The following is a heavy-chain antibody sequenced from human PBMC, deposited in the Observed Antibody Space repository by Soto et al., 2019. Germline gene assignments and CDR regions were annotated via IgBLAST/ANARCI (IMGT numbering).Heavy chain of an antibody. CDR1: GGSISSGGYY. J-gene: IGHJ4*02. CDR2: AYYSGST. Sequence: QVQLQESGPGLVKPSQTLSLTCTVSGGSISSGGYYWTWMLQHPGKGLEWIGYAYYSGSTYYNPSLKRRVTISVDTPKNQVSLQLSSVTAADPAGYYFARYSNWYYFDYWGQGTLVTVSS. D-gene: IGHD4-4*01. CDR3: ARYSNWYYFDY. V-gene: IGHV4-31*03.